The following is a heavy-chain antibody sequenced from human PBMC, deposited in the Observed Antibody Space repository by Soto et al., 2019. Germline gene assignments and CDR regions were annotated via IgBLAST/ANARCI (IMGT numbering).Heavy chain of an antibody. D-gene: IGHD5-18*01. V-gene: IGHV1-46*01. CDR3: ARGLGYTYGCFDY. J-gene: IGHJ4*02. Sequence: GASVKVSCKASGYTFTSYYMHWVRRAPGQGLEWMGIINPSGSSTSYAQKFQGRVTLTRNTSTSTVYMELSSLRSEDTAVYYCARGLGYTYGCFDYWAQGTLVTVSS. CDR1: GYTFTSYY. CDR2: INPSGSST.